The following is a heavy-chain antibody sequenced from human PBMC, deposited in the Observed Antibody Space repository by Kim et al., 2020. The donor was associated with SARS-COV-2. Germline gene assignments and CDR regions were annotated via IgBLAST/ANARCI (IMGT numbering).Heavy chain of an antibody. CDR2: IKSKTDGGTT. J-gene: IGHJ6*02. CDR1: GFTFSNAW. Sequence: GGSLRLSCAASGFTFSNAWMSWVRQAPGKGLEWVGRIKSKTDGGTTDYAAPVKGRFTISRDDSKNTLYLQMNSLKTEDTAVYYCTTGPQLLYSFILYYYGMDVWGQGTTVTVSS. D-gene: IGHD2-2*02. V-gene: IGHV3-15*01. CDR3: TTGPQLLYSFILYYYGMDV.